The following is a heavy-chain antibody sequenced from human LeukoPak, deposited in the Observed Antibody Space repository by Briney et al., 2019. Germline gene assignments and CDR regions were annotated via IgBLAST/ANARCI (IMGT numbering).Heavy chain of an antibody. Sequence: SVKVSCKASGGTFSSYAISWVRRAPGQGLEWMGRIIPILGIANYAQKFQGRVTITADKSTSTAYMELSSLRSEDTAVYYCARGGSIAAAGTYYYYGMDVWGQGTTVTVSS. CDR1: GGTFSSYA. J-gene: IGHJ6*02. CDR2: IIPILGIA. V-gene: IGHV1-69*04. CDR3: ARGGSIAAAGTYYYYGMDV. D-gene: IGHD6-13*01.